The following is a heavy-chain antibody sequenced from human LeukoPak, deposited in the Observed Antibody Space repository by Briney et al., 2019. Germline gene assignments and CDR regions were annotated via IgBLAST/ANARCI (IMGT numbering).Heavy chain of an antibody. CDR2: INPNSGGT. V-gene: IGHV1-2*02. CDR1: VYTFTFYY. D-gene: IGHD3-9*01. Sequence: ASVTLSFTSSVYTFTFYYMHWVRQSPGQGLEWMGWINPNSGGTNYAQKFQGRVTMTRDTTIITAYMELSRLRSEDTVVYYCARDEKGYDILTGYPYYYYYYGMDVWGEGTSASVSS. J-gene: IGHJ6*04. CDR3: ARDEKGYDILTGYPYYYYYYGMDV.